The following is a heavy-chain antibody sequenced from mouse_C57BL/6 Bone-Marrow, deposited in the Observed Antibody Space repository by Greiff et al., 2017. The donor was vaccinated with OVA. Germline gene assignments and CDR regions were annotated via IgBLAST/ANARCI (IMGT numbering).Heavy chain of an antibody. J-gene: IGHJ1*03. CDR1: GYTFTSYW. D-gene: IGHD2-4*01. Sequence: QVQLQQPGAELVMPGASVKLSCKASGYTFTSYWMHWVKQRPGQGLEWIGEIDPSDRYTNYNQKFKGKSPLTVAKSSSPAYMQLSSLTSEDSAVYYCATYYDYDVGNWYVDVWGTGTTVTVSS. CDR2: IDPSDRYT. CDR3: ATYYDYDVGNWYVDV. V-gene: IGHV1-69*01.